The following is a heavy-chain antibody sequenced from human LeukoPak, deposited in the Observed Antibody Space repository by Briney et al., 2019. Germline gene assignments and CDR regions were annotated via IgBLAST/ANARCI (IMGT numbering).Heavy chain of an antibody. D-gene: IGHD3-10*01. V-gene: IGHV3-30-3*01. J-gene: IGHJ6*02. Sequence: GRSLRLSCAASGFTFSIYAMHWVRQAPGKGLEWVAVISYDGSNRYYADSVKGRFTISRGNSKNTYHLQMNSLRAEDTAVYYCAQINYYGSGSYIVAYGMDVWGQGTTVTVSS. CDR1: GFTFSIYA. CDR2: ISYDGSNR. CDR3: AQINYYGSGSYIVAYGMDV.